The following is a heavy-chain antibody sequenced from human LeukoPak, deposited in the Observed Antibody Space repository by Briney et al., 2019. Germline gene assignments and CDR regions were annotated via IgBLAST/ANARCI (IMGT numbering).Heavy chain of an antibody. CDR2: ISGSDART. CDR1: GFTFSFYG. D-gene: IGHD6-19*01. V-gene: IGHV3-23*01. Sequence: PGGSLRLSCAAPGFTFSFYGMSWVRKTPGKGLEWVALISGSDARTYYADSVKGRFTISRDNAKNSLYLQMDILKPEDTAFYYCAKVDGYNSGWYDSWGQGTLVTVSS. CDR3: AKVDGYNSGWYDS. J-gene: IGHJ5*01.